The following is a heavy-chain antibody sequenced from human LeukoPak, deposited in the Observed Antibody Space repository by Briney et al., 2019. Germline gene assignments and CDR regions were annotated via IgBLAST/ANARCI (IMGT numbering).Heavy chain of an antibody. CDR3: AKLTRGYYYYMDV. D-gene: IGHD1-14*01. CDR1: VLTFSSYW. Sequence: PGGSLRLSCAASVLTFSSYWMSWVRQTPGKGLEWVANLNRDGSEKHYVDSAKGRFTISRDNAKNSLYLQMNSLRGEDTAVYYCAKLTRGYYYYMDVWGKGTTVTVSS. CDR2: LNRDGSEK. J-gene: IGHJ6*03. V-gene: IGHV3-7*01.